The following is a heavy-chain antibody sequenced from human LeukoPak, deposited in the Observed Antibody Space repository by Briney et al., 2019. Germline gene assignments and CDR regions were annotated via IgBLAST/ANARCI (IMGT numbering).Heavy chain of an antibody. Sequence: PGGSLRLSCAASGFTFSSYAMSWVRQAPGKGLEWVANIREDGSEKYYVDSVKGQFTISRDNAKNSLFLQMDSLRAEDTAVYYCARDLAGHYYGSGSSFDYWGQGTLVTVSS. V-gene: IGHV3-7*01. J-gene: IGHJ4*02. CDR2: IREDGSEK. CDR1: GFTFSSYA. D-gene: IGHD3-10*01. CDR3: ARDLAGHYYGSGSSFDY.